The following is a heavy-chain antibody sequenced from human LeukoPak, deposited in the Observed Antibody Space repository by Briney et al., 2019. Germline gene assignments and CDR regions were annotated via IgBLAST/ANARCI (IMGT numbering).Heavy chain of an antibody. V-gene: IGHV3-7*01. CDR1: PSTVRNYW. J-gene: IGHJ4*02. D-gene: IGHD2-8*01. CDR3: VSEGISYIY. Sequence: PGGSLRSSCEASPSTVRNYWMTWVGKAPGKGLGWVANIKQDGNEKYYVDSVKGRFTISRDNAKNSLYLQMNSLRAEDTAVYYCVSEGISYIYWGQGTLVTVSS. CDR2: IKQDGNEK.